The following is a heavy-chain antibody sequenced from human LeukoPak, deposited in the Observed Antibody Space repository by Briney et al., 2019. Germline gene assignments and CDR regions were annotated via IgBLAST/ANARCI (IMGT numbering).Heavy chain of an antibody. CDR2: IYHSGST. V-gene: IGHV4-38-2*02. J-gene: IGHJ4*02. D-gene: IGHD3-10*01. CDR1: GFSISSGYY. CDR3: ARTATYYNNYYFDY. Sequence: PSETLSLTGTVSGFSISSGYYWGWIRQSPGKGLEWIGSIYHSGSTYYNPSLKSRVTISIDTSMNQFSLRLTSVTAADTAVYYCARTATYYNNYYFDYWGQGTLVTVSS.